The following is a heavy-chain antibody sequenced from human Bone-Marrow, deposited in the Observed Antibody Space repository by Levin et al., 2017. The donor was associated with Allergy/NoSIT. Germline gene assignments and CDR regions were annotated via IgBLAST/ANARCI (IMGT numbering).Heavy chain of an antibody. Sequence: GGSLRLSCAASGFTFSSYGMHWVRQAPGKGLEWVAVIWYDGSNKYYADSVKGRFTISRDNSKNTLYLQMNSLRAEDTAVYYCARDPRITMVRGWFDPWGQGTLVTVSS. CDR1: GFTFSSYG. V-gene: IGHV3-33*01. CDR3: ARDPRITMVRGWFDP. CDR2: IWYDGSNK. D-gene: IGHD3-10*01. J-gene: IGHJ5*02.